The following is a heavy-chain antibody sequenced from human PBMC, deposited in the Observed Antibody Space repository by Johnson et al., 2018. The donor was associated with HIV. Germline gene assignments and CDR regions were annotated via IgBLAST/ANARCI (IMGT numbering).Heavy chain of an antibody. CDR2: IYWTGGST. V-gene: IGHV3-20*04. D-gene: IGHD2-15*01. J-gene: IGHJ3*01. CDR3: ARAKDAAYPYDAFDV. CDR1: AFSFDDYD. Sequence: VQLVESGGGLVRHGGSLRLSCAASAFSFDDYDMSWVRQAPGKGLEWVSGIYWTGGSTSYADSVKGRFTISRDNAKNSLYLQMNNVRAEDTALYFCARAKDAAYPYDAFDVWGHGTMVSVSA.